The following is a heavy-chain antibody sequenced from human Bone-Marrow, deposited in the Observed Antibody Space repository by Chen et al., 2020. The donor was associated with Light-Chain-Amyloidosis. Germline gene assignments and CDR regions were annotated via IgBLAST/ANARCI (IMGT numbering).Heavy chain of an antibody. J-gene: IGHJ4*02. Sequence: QLVEPGGGLEQPGGSPGHTCTAYAITCSKQNLNWVRQAPGKGLEWVSSITTTSKYIYYRASVKGRFTIYRDNARNSVYLQKNGLRVEDTAVYYCARVDYYDNSGYYERMDDWGQGTRVTVSS. V-gene: IGHV3-21*01. CDR2: ITTTSKYI. CDR3: ARVDYYDNSGYYERMDD. D-gene: IGHD3-22*01. CDR1: AITCSKQN.